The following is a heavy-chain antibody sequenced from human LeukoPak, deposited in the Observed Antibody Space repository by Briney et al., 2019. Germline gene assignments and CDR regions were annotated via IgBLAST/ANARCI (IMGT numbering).Heavy chain of an antibody. Sequence: SETLSLTCTVSGDSISSHYWSWIRQPPGRGLEWIGSLYHSDSAYYNTSLRSRVSMSVDTSKNQFSLTLSFVTAADTAVYYCARQHDSYYYYYIDVWGSGTTVTVSS. CDR1: GDSISSHY. D-gene: IGHD1-1*01. V-gene: IGHV4-59*04. CDR2: LYHSDSA. J-gene: IGHJ6*03. CDR3: ARQHDSYYYYYIDV.